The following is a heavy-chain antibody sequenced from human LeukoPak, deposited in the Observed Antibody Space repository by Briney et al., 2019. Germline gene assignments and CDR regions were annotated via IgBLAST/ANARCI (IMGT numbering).Heavy chain of an antibody. CDR3: ARGAYYYED. CDR1: GFTFSSHS. V-gene: IGHV3-48*01. D-gene: IGHD3-22*01. Sequence: GGSLRLSCAASGFTFSSHSMNWVRQALGKGLEWVSYISSSSSTIYYADSVKGRFTISRDNAKNSLYLRMNSLRAEDTAVYYCARGAYYYEDWGQGTLVTVSS. CDR2: ISSSSSTI. J-gene: IGHJ4*02.